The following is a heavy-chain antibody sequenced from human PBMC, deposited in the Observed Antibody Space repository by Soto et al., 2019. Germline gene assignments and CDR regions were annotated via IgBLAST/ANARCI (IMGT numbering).Heavy chain of an antibody. Sequence: HIVQSGPEEKSPGASVKLSCTTSGSIFADYAIHWVRQAPGQGLEWVGWIKADNGDTRYSPKFQGRLIITRDMSASTSYMELSDLRSTDTGVFYCATSDWAWWGRGTLITVS. D-gene: IGHD3-9*01. CDR3: ATSDWAW. CDR1: GSIFADYA. V-gene: IGHV1-3*05. CDR2: IKADNGDT. J-gene: IGHJ4*02.